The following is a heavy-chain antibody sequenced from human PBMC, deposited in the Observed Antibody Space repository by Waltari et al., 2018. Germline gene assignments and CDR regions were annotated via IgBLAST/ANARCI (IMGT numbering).Heavy chain of an antibody. CDR1: GGSFSGYY. CDR3: ARKASGDY. V-gene: IGHV4-34*01. Sequence: QVQLQQWGAGLLKPSETLSLTCAVYGGSFSGYYWSWIRQPPGKGLEWIGEINHSGSTNYNLSLKSRVTISVDTAKNQFSLKLGSVTAADTAVYYCARKASGDYWGQGTLVTVSS. J-gene: IGHJ4*02. CDR2: INHSGST. D-gene: IGHD3-10*01.